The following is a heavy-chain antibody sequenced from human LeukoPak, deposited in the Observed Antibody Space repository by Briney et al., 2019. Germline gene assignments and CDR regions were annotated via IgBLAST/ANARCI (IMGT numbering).Heavy chain of an antibody. V-gene: IGHV3-23*01. J-gene: IGHJ5*02. CDR2: ISGSGGST. D-gene: IGHD3-3*01. CDR3: AKDGLHYDFWSGSPFDP. Sequence: GGSLRLSCAASGFTFSSYAMSWVRQAPGKGLEWVSAISGSGGSTYYADSVKGRFTISRDNSKNTLYLQMNSLRAEDTAVYYCAKDGLHYDFWSGSPFDPWGQGTLVPVSS. CDR1: GFTFSSYA.